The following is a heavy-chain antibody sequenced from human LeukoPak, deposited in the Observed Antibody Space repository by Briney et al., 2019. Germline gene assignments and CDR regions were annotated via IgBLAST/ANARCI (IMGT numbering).Heavy chain of an antibody. Sequence: GGSLRLSYAASGFTFSSYWMHWVRQAPGKGLVWVSRINGDGSSTSYADSVKGRFTISRDNAKNTLYLQMDSLRAEDTAVYYCARSMNSGSYPDCWGQGTPVTVSS. J-gene: IGHJ4*02. CDR1: GFTFSSYW. V-gene: IGHV3-74*01. D-gene: IGHD1-26*01. CDR2: INGDGSST. CDR3: ARSMNSGSYPDC.